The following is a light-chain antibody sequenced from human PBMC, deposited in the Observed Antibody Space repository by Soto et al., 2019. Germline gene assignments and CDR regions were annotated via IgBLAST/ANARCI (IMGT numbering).Light chain of an antibody. J-gene: IGLJ2*01. Sequence: QSVLTQPASVSGSPGQSISISCTGCRSDVGSYNFVSWYQLFPGKAPKLIIYEADKRPSGVSSRFSGSKSGFTASLTISGLQAEDEADYFCSSYAGDSALIFGGGTKLTVL. V-gene: IGLV2-23*01. CDR3: SSYAGDSALI. CDR2: EAD. CDR1: RSDVGSYNF.